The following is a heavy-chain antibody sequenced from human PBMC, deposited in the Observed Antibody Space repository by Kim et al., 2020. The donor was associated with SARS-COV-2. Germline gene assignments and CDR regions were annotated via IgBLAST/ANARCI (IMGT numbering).Heavy chain of an antibody. Sequence: SETLSLTCIVSGGSINNSFYFWGWFRQPPGEGLEWIGNIYYSGETYYSPSLKSRVTISIDTPKNQFSLKVTSVTAADTGIYYCAGDPRGYRSDYWGQGTLVTVSS. CDR3: AGDPRGYRSDY. J-gene: IGHJ4*02. V-gene: IGHV4-39*07. CDR2: IYYSGET. D-gene: IGHD5-18*01. CDR1: GGSINNSFYF.